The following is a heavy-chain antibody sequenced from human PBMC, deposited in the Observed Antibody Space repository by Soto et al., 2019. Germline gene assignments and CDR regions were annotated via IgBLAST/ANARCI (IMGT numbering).Heavy chain of an antibody. V-gene: IGHV1-18*01. J-gene: IGHJ6*02. CDR1: GYRFTTYG. CDR3: AREGSRPYYYYGMDV. Sequence: QVQLVQSGAEVKKPGASVKVSCKASGYRFTTYGIAWVRQAPGQGLEWMGWLSTYNGDTEYAQNLQGRVIMTTDPSTTTAYMELRSLRSDDTAVYYCAREGSRPYYYYGMDVWGQGTTVSVSS. CDR2: LSTYNGDT. D-gene: IGHD2-15*01.